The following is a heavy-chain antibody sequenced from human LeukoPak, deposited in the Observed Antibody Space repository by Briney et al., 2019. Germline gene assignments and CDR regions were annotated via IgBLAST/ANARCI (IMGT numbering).Heavy chain of an antibody. Sequence: PGGSLRLSCAASGFTFSSYAMHWVRQAPGKGLEWVAVISYDGSNKYYADSVKGRFTISRDNSKNTLYLQMNSLRAEDTAVYYCASEPDIVVVPAAPVSAFDIWGQGTMVTVSS. J-gene: IGHJ3*02. V-gene: IGHV3-30-3*01. CDR3: ASEPDIVVVPAAPVSAFDI. CDR1: GFTFSSYA. CDR2: ISYDGSNK. D-gene: IGHD2-2*01.